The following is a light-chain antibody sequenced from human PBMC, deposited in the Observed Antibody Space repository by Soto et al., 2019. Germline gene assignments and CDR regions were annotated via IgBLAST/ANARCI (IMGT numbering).Light chain of an antibody. CDR2: RDS. V-gene: IGLV3-9*01. CDR3: QLRDSSTVV. CDR1: NIGSKN. J-gene: IGLJ2*01. Sequence: SYELTNPLSVSVALGQAARTTCGGNNIGSKNVHWYQQKPGQAPVLVIYRDSNRPSGIPERFSGSNSGNTATLTISRAQAGDEADYYCQLRDSSTVVLGGGTKLAV.